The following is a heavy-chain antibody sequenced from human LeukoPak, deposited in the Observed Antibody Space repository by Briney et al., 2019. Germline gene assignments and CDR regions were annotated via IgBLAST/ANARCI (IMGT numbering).Heavy chain of an antibody. CDR1: GFTFSSYA. CDR2: ISYDGSNK. V-gene: IGHV3-30*04. CDR3: AREFSGILDY. J-gene: IGHJ4*02. Sequence: PGGSLRLSCAASGFTFSSYAMHWVRQAPGKGLERVAVISYDGSNKYYADSVKGRFTISRDNSKNTLYPQMNSLGAEDTAVYYCAREFSGILDYWGQGTLVTVSS.